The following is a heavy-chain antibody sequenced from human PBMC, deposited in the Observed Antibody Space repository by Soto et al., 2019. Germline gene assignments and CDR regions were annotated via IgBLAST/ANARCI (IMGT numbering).Heavy chain of an antibody. CDR1: GFTFSSYA. CDR2: ISGSGGST. Sequence: GGSLRLSCAASGFTFSSYAMSWVRQAPGKGLEWVSAISGSGGSTYYADSVKGRFTISRDNSKNTLYLQMNSLRAEDTAVYYCAKHVSTARVFYYYGMDVWGQGTTVTVSS. D-gene: IGHD3-3*02. CDR3: AKHVSTARVFYYYGMDV. V-gene: IGHV3-23*01. J-gene: IGHJ6*02.